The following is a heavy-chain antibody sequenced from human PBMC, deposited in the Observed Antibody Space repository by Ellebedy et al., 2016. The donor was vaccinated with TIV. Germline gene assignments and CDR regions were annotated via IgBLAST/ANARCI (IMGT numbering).Heavy chain of an antibody. CDR2: ISGSGGST. CDR3: AKEGYTLAFDY. V-gene: IGHV3-23*01. D-gene: IGHD2-2*02. J-gene: IGHJ4*02. CDR1: GFTFSNFW. Sequence: GESLKISXAASGFTFSNFWMSWVRQSPGKGLEWVSAISGSGGSTYYADSVKGRFTISRDNSKNTLYLQMNSLRAEDTAVYYCAKEGYTLAFDYWGQGTLVTVSS.